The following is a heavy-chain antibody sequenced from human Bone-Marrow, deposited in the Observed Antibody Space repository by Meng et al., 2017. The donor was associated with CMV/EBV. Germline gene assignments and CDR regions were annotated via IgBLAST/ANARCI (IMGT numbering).Heavy chain of an antibody. CDR2: IYHSGNI. Sequence: SETLSLTCAVSGGSISSSNWWSWVRQPPGKGLEWIGEIYHSGNINYNPSLKSRVTISVDKSKNQFSLKLNSVTAADTAVYYCARDRGYCSGDSCYGPFDYWGQGTLVNVSS. V-gene: IGHV4-4*02. D-gene: IGHD2-15*01. J-gene: IGHJ4*02. CDR1: GGSISSSNW. CDR3: ARDRGYCSGDSCYGPFDY.